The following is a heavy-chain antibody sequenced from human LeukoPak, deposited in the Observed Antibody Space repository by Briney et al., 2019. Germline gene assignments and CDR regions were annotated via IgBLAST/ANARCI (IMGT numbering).Heavy chain of an antibody. V-gene: IGHV4-59*08. CDR2: IYSSGSA. Sequence: PSETLSLTCTVSGSSINNNFWTWIRQPPGKGLEWIGYIYSSGSANNNPSIKSRVIISGDTSKNQISLKLTSVTAADTAVYFCARHRDYYDTWGRGTLVTVSS. J-gene: IGHJ4*01. D-gene: IGHD3-22*01. CDR1: GSSINNNF. CDR3: ARHRDYYDT.